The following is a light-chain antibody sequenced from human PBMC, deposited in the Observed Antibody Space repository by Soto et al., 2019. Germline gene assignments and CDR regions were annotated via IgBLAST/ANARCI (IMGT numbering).Light chain of an antibody. CDR1: QSVSSN. CDR2: GAS. CDR3: QQYNNWPPVT. J-gene: IGKJ2*01. Sequence: EIVMTQSPATLSVSPGERATLSCRASQSVSSNLAWYQQKPGQAPRLLIYGASTRATGIPARFSGSGSGTDFTLTVSSLQSEDFAVYYCQQYNNWPPVTFGQGTKLEIK. V-gene: IGKV3-15*01.